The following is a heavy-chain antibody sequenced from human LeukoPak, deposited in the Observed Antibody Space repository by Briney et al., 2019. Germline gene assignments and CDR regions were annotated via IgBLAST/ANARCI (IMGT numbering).Heavy chain of an antibody. CDR3: ARGGPHYLARLDPFDF. CDR2: IHHSGST. D-gene: IGHD6-25*01. V-gene: IGHV4-34*01. J-gene: IGHJ4*02. CDR1: GGSFSGYH. Sequence: SETLSLTCAVYGGSFSGYHWTWIRQPPGKGLEWIGEIHHSGSTNYNPSLKSRVTISVDTSKNQFSLKLSSVTAADTAVYYCARGGPHYLARLDPFDFWGQGTLVTVSS.